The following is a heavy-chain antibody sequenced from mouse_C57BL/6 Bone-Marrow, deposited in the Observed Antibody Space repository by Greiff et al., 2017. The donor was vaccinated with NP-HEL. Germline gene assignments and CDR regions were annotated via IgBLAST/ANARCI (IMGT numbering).Heavy chain of an antibody. Sequence: EVKLMESGGDLVKPGGSLKLSCAASGFTFSSYGMSWVRQTPDKRLEWVATISSGGSYTYYPDSVKGRFTISRDNAKNTLYLQMSSLKSEDTAMYYCARHYYSNYFDYWGQGTTLTGSS. V-gene: IGHV5-6*01. CDR1: GFTFSSYG. CDR3: ARHYYSNYFDY. D-gene: IGHD2-5*01. CDR2: ISSGGSYT. J-gene: IGHJ2*01.